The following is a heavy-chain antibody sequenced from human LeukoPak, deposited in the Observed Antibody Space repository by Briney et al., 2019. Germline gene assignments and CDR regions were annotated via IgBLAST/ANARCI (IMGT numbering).Heavy chain of an antibody. CDR3: VITIDYFDY. CDR1: RGTFSSYA. CDR2: IIPIFGIA. D-gene: IGHD3-3*01. J-gene: IGHJ4*02. V-gene: IGHV1-69*04. Sequence: SVNVSCKASRGTFSSYAISWVRQAPGQGLEWMGRIIPIFGIANYAQKFQGRVTITADKSTSTAYMELSSLRSEDTAVYYCVITIDYFDYWGQGTLVTVSS.